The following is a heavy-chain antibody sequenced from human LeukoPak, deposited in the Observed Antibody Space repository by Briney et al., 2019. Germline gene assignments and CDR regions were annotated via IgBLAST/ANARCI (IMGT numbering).Heavy chain of an antibody. CDR2: IIPIFGTA. D-gene: IGHD6-6*01. CDR3: ASRGSSPEFDY. CDR1: GGTFSSYA. J-gene: IGHJ4*02. Sequence: AASVKVSCKASGGTFSSYAISWVRQAPGQGLEWMGGIIPIFGTANYAQKFQGRVTITTDESTSTAYVELSSLRSEDTAVYYCASRGSSPEFDYWGQGTLVTVSS. V-gene: IGHV1-69*05.